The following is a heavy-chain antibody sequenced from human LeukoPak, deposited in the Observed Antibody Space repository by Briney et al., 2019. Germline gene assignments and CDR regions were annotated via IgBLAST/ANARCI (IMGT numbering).Heavy chain of an antibody. D-gene: IGHD6-13*01. CDR3: AREFLAAGDY. CDR2: INSGSTNP. CDR1: GFIFSSYT. J-gene: IGHJ4*02. V-gene: IGHV3-21*01. Sequence: AGSLRLSCEASGFIFSSYTMNWIRQAPGKGLEWVACINSGSTNPYYADSVKGRFTISRDDAKKSLYLQMTSLRVEDTPVYYCAREFLAAGDYWGQGTQVTVSS.